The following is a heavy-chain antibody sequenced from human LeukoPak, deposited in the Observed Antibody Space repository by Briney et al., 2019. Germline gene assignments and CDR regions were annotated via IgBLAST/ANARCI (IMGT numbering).Heavy chain of an antibody. CDR3: ARVHGSSWHHYFDY. D-gene: IGHD6-13*01. J-gene: IGHJ4*02. Sequence: GGSLRLSCAASGFTFSNYDMSWVRQAPGKGLEWVAGVSRSGGSTYYADSVKGRFTISRDNSKNTLYLQMNSLRAEDTAVYYCARVHGSSWHHYFDYWGQGTLVTVSS. V-gene: IGHV3-23*01. CDR2: VSRSGGST. CDR1: GFTFSNYD.